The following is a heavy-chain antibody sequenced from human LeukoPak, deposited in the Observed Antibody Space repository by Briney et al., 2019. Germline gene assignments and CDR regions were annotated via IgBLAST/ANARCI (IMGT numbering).Heavy chain of an antibody. CDR3: ATGVWFLSGRGYYFDY. J-gene: IGHJ4*02. V-gene: IGHV1-69*05. CDR2: IIPIFGTA. D-gene: IGHD1-20*01. Sequence: SVKVSCKASGGTFSSYAISWVRQAPGQGLEWMGGIIPIFGTANYAQKFQGRVAITTDESTSTAYMELSSLRSEDTAVYYCATGVWFLSGRGYYFDYWGQGTLVTVSS. CDR1: GGTFSSYA.